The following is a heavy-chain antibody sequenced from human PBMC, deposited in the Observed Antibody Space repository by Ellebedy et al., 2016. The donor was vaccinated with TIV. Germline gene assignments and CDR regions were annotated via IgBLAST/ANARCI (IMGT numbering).Heavy chain of an antibody. CDR1: GFTLSTSY. J-gene: IGHJ3*02. V-gene: IGHV3-53*01. D-gene: IGHD2-21*02. Sequence: PGGSLRLSCAASGFTLSTSYMSWVRQAQGKGLEWVSVLYPGGTTQYADSVRGRFTISRDNSKNTLYLHMNNLRAEDTAVYFCAKGEVVTTIAAFDIWGQGTMVTVSS. CDR2: LYPGGTT. CDR3: AKGEVVTTIAAFDI.